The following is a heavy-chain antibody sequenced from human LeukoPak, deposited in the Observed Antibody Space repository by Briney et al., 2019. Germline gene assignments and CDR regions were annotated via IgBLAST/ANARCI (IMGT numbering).Heavy chain of an antibody. V-gene: IGHV3-74*03. D-gene: IGHD6-13*01. CDR1: GFTFNIYW. CDR3: ARAKYSSRWSLDY. Sequence: GGSLRLSCATSGFTFNIYWMQWVRQVPGKGLVWVSRIDSNGGGATYADSVKGRFTTSRDNGNNTMYLQMNSLRAEDTAIYCCARAKYSSRWSLDYWGQGALVTVSS. J-gene: IGHJ4*02. CDR2: IDSNGGGA.